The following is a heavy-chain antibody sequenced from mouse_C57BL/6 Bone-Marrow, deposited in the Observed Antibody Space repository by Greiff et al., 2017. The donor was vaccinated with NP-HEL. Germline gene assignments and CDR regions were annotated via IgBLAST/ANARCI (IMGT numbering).Heavy chain of an antibody. V-gene: IGHV1-81*01. CDR3: ARNSNYVWFAY. J-gene: IGHJ3*01. D-gene: IGHD2-5*01. CDR1: GYTFTSSG. Sequence: QVQLKESGAELARPGASVKLSCKASGYTFTSSGISWVKQSTGKGLEWIGEIYPRSGNTYYNEKFKGKATLTADKSSSTAYMELRSLTSEDSAVYFCARNSNYVWFAYWGQWTLVTVSS. CDR2: IYPRSGNT.